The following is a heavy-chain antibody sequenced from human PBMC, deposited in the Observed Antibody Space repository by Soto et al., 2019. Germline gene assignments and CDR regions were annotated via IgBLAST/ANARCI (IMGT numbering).Heavy chain of an antibody. Sequence: QVQLVESGGGVVQPGRSLRLSCAASGFTFSSYGMHWVRQAPGKGLEWVAVISYDGSNKYYADSVKGRFTISRDNSKNTLYLQMNSLRAEDTAVYYCAKRREKADGWFDPWGQGTLVTVSS. CDR2: ISYDGSNK. J-gene: IGHJ5*02. CDR3: AKRREKADGWFDP. V-gene: IGHV3-30*18. CDR1: GFTFSSYG. D-gene: IGHD6-13*01.